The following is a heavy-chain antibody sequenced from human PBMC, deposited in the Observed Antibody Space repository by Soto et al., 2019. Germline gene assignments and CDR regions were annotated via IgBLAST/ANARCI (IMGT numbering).Heavy chain of an antibody. Sequence: SVKVSCKASGGTFSSYAISWVRQAPGQGLEWMGGIIPIFGTANYAQKFQGRVTITADKSTSTAYMELSSLRSEDTAVYYCASDINQYYDFWSGYYASFGYWGQGTLVTVSS. D-gene: IGHD3-3*01. CDR1: GGTFSSYA. CDR2: IIPIFGTA. CDR3: ASDINQYYDFWSGYYASFGY. J-gene: IGHJ4*02. V-gene: IGHV1-69*06.